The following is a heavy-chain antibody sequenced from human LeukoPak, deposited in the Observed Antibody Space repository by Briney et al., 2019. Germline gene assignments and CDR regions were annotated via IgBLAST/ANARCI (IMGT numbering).Heavy chain of an antibody. D-gene: IGHD6-6*01. J-gene: IGHJ4*02. CDR3: ARARQVEYSSSSCFDY. V-gene: IGHV4-30-4*01. CDR1: GGSISSGDYY. CDR2: IYYSGST. Sequence: MPSETLSLTCTVSGGSISSGDYYWSWIRQPPGKGLEWIGYIYYSGSTYYNTSLKSRVTISVDTSKNQFSLKLSSVTAADTAVYYCARARQVEYSSSSCFDYWGQGTLVTVSS.